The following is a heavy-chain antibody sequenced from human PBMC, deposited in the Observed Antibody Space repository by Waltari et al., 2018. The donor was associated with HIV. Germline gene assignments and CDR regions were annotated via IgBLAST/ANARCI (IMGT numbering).Heavy chain of an antibody. V-gene: IGHV4-39*01. D-gene: IGHD2-8*01. Sequence: QLQLQESGPGLVKPSETLSLTCTVSGGSISSRSHYWGWIRQPPGKGLAWIGSIYYRGSTYYNPSLKSRVTISVDTSKNQFSLKLSSVTAADTAVYYCARHPRTNLDYGDYWGQGTLVTVSS. CDR3: ARHPRTNLDYGDY. CDR2: IYYRGST. J-gene: IGHJ4*02. CDR1: GGSISSRSHY.